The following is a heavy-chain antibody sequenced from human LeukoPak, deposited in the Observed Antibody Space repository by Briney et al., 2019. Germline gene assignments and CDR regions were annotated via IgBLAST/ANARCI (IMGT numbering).Heavy chain of an antibody. CDR1: GYTFTSYY. Sequence: GASVKVSCKASGYTFTSYYMHWVRQAPGQGLEWMGIINPSGGSTSYAQKFQGRVTMTRDTSTSTVYMELSSLRSEDTAVYYCARVGSGSYYGLWYFDLWGRGTLVTVSS. CDR2: INPSGGST. CDR3: ARVGSGSYYGLWYFDL. J-gene: IGHJ2*01. D-gene: IGHD1-26*01. V-gene: IGHV1-46*01.